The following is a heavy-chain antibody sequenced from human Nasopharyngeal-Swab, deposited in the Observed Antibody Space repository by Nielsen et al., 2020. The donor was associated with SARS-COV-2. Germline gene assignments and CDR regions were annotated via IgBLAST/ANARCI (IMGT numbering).Heavy chain of an antibody. D-gene: IGHD1-1*01. CDR2: FDPEDGET. CDR3: ATDYGGRVHYYFDY. Sequence: ASVKVSCKVSGYTLTELSMHWVRQAPGKGLEWMGGFDPEDGETIYAQKFQGRVTMTEDTSTDTAYMELSSLRSEDTAVYYCATDYGGRVHYYFDYWGQGTLVTVSS. V-gene: IGHV1-24*01. J-gene: IGHJ4*02. CDR1: GYTLTELS.